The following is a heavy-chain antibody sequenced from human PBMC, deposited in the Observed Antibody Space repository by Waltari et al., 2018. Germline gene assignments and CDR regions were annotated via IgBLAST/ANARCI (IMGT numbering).Heavy chain of an antibody. CDR3: VRDWGGDDSGSV. CDR2: INSSGTT. V-gene: IGHV4-61*02. D-gene: IGHD3-10*01. J-gene: IGHJ4*02. Sequence: QVQLQESGPRLVKPSQTLSLTCTVSGVSISSGTYYWSWIRQSAGRGLKWIGRINSSGTTKYNPSLKSRVSISIDRSKNQFFVRLTSATAADSAIYYCVRDWGGDDSGSVWGRGAPVTVSS. CDR1: GVSISSGTYY.